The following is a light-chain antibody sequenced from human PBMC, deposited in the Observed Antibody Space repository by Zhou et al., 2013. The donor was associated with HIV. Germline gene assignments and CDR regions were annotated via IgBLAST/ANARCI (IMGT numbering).Light chain of an antibody. V-gene: IGKV3-15*01. J-gene: IGKJ1*01. CDR3: QQYASSPRT. Sequence: EIVMTQSPATLSMSSGERATLSCRASQSVNSKLAWYQQKPGQAPRLLIYDTSTRATGIPARFSGSGSGTDFTLTISSLQSEDFAVYSCQQYASSPRTFGQGTKVEIK. CDR2: DTS. CDR1: QSVNSK.